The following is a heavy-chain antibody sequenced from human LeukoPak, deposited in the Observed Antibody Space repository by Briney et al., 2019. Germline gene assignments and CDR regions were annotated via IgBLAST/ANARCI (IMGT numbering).Heavy chain of an antibody. CDR2: ISGSGGST. V-gene: IGHV3-23*01. CDR1: GFTFSSYA. J-gene: IGHJ3*02. D-gene: IGHD6-13*01. CDR3: ARRSGWYDGSDI. Sequence: GGSLRLSCAASGFTFSSYAMSWVRQAPGKGLEWVSAISGSGGSTYYADSVKGRFTISRDNSKNTLFLQMNSLRAEDTAVYYCARRSGWYDGSDIWGQGTMLTVSS.